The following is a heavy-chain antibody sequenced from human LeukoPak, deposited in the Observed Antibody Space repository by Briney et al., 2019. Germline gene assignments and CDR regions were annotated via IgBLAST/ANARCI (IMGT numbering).Heavy chain of an antibody. CDR1: GFTFSSYS. CDR2: ISSSSSTI. Sequence: TGGSLRLSCAASGFTFSSYSMNWVRQAPGKGLEWVSYISSSSSTIYYADSVKGRLTISRDNAKNSLYLQMNSLRDEDTAVYYCARDQQLALYYYYYMDVWGEGTTVTVSS. V-gene: IGHV3-48*02. D-gene: IGHD6-13*01. J-gene: IGHJ6*03. CDR3: ARDQQLALYYYYYMDV.